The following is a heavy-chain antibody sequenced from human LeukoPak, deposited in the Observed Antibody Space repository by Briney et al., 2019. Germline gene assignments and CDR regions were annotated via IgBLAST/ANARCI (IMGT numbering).Heavy chain of an antibody. CDR1: GYSISSGYY. Sequence: SETLPLTCAVSGYSISSGYYWGWIRQPPGKGLEWIGNIYYDGRTYFNPSLKSRVTISKDTSKNQFSLKLSSVTAADTAVYYCARVDVVVPAANNWFDPWGQGTLVTVSS. V-gene: IGHV4-38-2*01. D-gene: IGHD2-2*01. CDR2: IYYDGRT. J-gene: IGHJ5*02. CDR3: ARVDVVVPAANNWFDP.